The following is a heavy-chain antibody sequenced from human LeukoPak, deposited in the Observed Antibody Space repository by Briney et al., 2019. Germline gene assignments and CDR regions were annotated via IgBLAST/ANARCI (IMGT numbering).Heavy chain of an antibody. D-gene: IGHD2-2*01. Sequence: GGSLRLSCEGSVFSFDKYGMHWVRQAPGKGLEWVAFIRYDEGNEYYADSVKGRFTISRDIARNTLYLQMNSLRPEDTALYYFAKDRVFLCISSTCYGSLDYWGRGPLVSVTS. J-gene: IGHJ4*02. CDR3: AKDRVFLCISSTCYGSLDY. V-gene: IGHV3-30*02. CDR1: VFSFDKYG. CDR2: IRYDEGNE.